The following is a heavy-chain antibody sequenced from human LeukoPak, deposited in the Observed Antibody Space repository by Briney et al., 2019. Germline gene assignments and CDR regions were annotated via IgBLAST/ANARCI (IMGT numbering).Heavy chain of an antibody. V-gene: IGHV1-18*01. CDR1: GYTFTSYG. CDR2: ISAYNGNT. J-gene: IGHJ4*02. CDR3: ARDQREYCSSTSCYIEYYFDY. D-gene: IGHD2-2*02. Sequence: ASVTVSCTASGYTFTSYGIRWVRQAPGQGLEWMGWISAYNGNTNYAQKLQGRVTMTTDTSTSTAYMELRSLRSDDTAVYYCARDQREYCSSTSCYIEYYFDYWGQGTLVTVSS.